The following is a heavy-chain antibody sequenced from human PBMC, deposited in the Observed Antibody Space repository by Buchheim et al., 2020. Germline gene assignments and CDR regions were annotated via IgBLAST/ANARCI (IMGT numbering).Heavy chain of an antibody. D-gene: IGHD1-26*01. CDR1: GYTFTGYY. V-gene: IGHV1-2*02. CDR3: AREDSGSYLNYYYGMDV. J-gene: IGHJ6*02. CDR2: INPNSGGT. Sequence: QVQLVQSGAEVKKPGASVKVSCKASGYTFTGYYMHWVRQAPGQGLEWMGWINPNSGGTNYAQKFQGRVTMNRDTSISTAYMVLSRLRSDDTAVYYCAREDSGSYLNYYYGMDVWGQGTT.